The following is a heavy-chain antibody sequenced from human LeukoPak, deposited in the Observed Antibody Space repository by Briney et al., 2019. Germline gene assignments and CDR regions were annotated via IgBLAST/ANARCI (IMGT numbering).Heavy chain of an antibody. CDR3: ARAFWGAYRVDFFDY. J-gene: IGHJ4*02. D-gene: IGHD3-3*01. CDR1: GFTFSNYW. Sequence: QAGGSLRLSCAASGFTFSNYWMSWVRRAPGKGLEWVANIKQDGRETYYVDSVRGRFTISRDNAKKSLYLQMNSLRAEETAVSYCARAFWGAYRVDFFDYWGQEPLATVSS. CDR2: IKQDGRET. V-gene: IGHV3-7*01.